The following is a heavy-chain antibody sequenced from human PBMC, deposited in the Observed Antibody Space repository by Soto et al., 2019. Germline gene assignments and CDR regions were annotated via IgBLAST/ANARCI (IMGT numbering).Heavy chain of an antibody. CDR3: ARLTLAAAGTWAYYYYGMDV. CDR1: GGSISSGDYY. Sequence: SETLSLTCTVSGGSISSGDYYWSWIRQPPGKGLEWIGYIYYSGSTYYNPSLKSRVTISVDTSKNQFSLKLSSVTAADTAVYYCARLTLAAAGTWAYYYYGMDVWGQGTTVTVSS. J-gene: IGHJ6*02. V-gene: IGHV4-30-4*01. D-gene: IGHD6-13*01. CDR2: IYYSGST.